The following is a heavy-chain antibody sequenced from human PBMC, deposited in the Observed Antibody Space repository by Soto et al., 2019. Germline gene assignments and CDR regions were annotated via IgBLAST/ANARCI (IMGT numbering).Heavy chain of an antibody. V-gene: IGHV4-30-2*01. CDR3: ARLTGGRGVFAY. CDR2: IYHSGST. J-gene: IGHJ4*02. CDR1: GGSISSGGYS. D-gene: IGHD7-27*01. Sequence: QLQLQESGSGLVKPSQTLSLTCAVSGGSISSGGYSWSWIRQPPGKGLEWIGYIYHSGSTSYNPSPHGRLPISVDRSKSQFSLKLSSVTAADTAVYYCARLTGGRGVFAYWGQGTLVTVSS.